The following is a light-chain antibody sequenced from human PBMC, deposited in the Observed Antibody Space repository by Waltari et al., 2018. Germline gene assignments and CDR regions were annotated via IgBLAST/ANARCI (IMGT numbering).Light chain of an antibody. V-gene: IGKV1-39*01. J-gene: IGKJ1*01. CDR1: QSVSTH. CDR2: SAS. CDR3: QETYTPPWT. Sequence: DIQMTQSPLSLSASVGDRATVTCRASQSVSTHLNWYQHKPGKAPEPLVYSASFLETGVPSRFSAGGSGTDFNFTITAVQPEDFATYYCQETYTPPWTFGPGTRLEIK.